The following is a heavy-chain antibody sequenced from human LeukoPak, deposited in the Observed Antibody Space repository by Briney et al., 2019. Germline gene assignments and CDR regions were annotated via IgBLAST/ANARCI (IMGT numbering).Heavy chain of an antibody. J-gene: IGHJ4*02. V-gene: IGHV3-9*01. CDR2: ISWNGGSI. CDR3: AKDLHALYGGNPDY. Sequence: PGGSLRLSCAASGFTFDDYAMHWVRQAPGKGLEWVSGISWNGGSIGYADSVKGRFTISRGNAKNSLYLQMNSLRAEDTALYYCAKDLHALYGGNPDYWGQGTLVTVSS. CDR1: GFTFDDYA. D-gene: IGHD4-23*01.